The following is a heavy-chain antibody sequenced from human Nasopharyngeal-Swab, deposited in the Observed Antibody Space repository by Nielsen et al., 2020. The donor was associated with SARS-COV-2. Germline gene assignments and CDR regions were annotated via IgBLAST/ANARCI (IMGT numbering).Heavy chain of an antibody. D-gene: IGHD1-26*01. Sequence: GSLRLPFPFPGCSLRCFLWSLFPQFPGKGLEWFWFFYYSLITNYNPLPKSRVTILIYTSKNQFSLKLNSVTAADTGVYYCAREVVGGLVDSWGQGTLVTVSS. CDR3: AREVVGGLVDS. J-gene: IGHJ4*02. V-gene: IGHV4-59*12. CDR1: GCSLRCFL. CDR2: FYYSLIT.